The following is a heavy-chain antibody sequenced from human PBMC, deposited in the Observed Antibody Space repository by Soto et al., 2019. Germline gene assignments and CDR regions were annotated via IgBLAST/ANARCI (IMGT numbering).Heavy chain of an antibody. CDR3: ARGPARWRAFGGGSPDYYYYYYMDV. D-gene: IGHD3-16*01. Sequence: QVQLQQWGAGLLKPSETLSLTCAVYGGSFSGYYWSWIRQPPGKGLEWIGEINHSGSTKYNPSLQSRVTISVDTSKNQFSLKRSSVTAADTAVYYCARGPARWRAFGGGSPDYYYYYYMDVWGKGTTVTVSS. CDR1: GGSFSGYY. CDR2: INHSGST. V-gene: IGHV4-34*01. J-gene: IGHJ6*03.